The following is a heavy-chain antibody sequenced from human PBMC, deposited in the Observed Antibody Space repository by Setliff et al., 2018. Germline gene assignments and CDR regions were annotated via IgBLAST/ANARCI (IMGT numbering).Heavy chain of an antibody. Sequence: GSLRLSCAASGFTFNNCGMNWVRQAPGKGLEWVAFIEFDGTKIYYADSVKGRFTISRDNSKNTLSLQMHSLRVEDTAFYYCAKVLSLVGASDHWGQGTLVTVSS. J-gene: IGHJ4*02. CDR3: AKVLSLVGASDH. V-gene: IGHV3-30*02. CDR2: IEFDGTKI. CDR1: GFTFNNCG. D-gene: IGHD1-26*01.